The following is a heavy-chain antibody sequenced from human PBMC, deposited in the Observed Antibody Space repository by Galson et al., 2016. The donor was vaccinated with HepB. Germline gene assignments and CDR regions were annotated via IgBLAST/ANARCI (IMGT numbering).Heavy chain of an antibody. CDR2: ISPDGSST. D-gene: IGHD6-6*01. J-gene: IGHJ6*02. CDR1: GFTFSSSW. V-gene: IGHV3-74*01. CDR3: ARALRYSSSSDYYYYYGMDV. Sequence: SLRLSCAASGFTFSSSWIHWVRQAPGKGLMWVSRISPDGSSTDYADPVKGRFTISRDNAKNTLFLQMNSLTAEDTAVYYCARALRYSSSSDYYYYYGMDVWGQGTTVTVSS.